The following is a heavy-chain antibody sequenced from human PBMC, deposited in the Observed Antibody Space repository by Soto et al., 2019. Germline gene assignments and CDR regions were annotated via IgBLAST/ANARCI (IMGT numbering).Heavy chain of an antibody. CDR1: GFTFSSYS. CDR2: IRRSPSKI. V-gene: IGHV3-48*01. Sequence: EVQLVESGGGLVQPGGSLRVSCAASGFTFSSYSMNWVRQAPGKGLEWVSYIRRSPSKITYADSVKGRFTISRDDAKNSLYLQMNSLRAEDTAVYYCVRDQYFAFDNWGQGTMVTVSS. J-gene: IGHJ3*02. D-gene: IGHD2-2*01. CDR3: VRDQYFAFDN.